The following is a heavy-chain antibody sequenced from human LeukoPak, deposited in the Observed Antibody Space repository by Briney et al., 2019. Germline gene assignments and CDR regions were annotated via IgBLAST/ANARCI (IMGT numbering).Heavy chain of an antibody. CDR3: ARAYCSSTSCPPGYMDV. CDR2: INHSGST. Sequence: SETLSLTCAVYGGSFSGYYWSWIRQPPGKGLEWIGEINHSGSTNYNPSLKSRVTISVDTSKNQFSLKLSSVTAADPAVYYRARAYCSSTSCPPGYMDVWGKGTTVTVSS. V-gene: IGHV4-34*01. D-gene: IGHD2-2*01. CDR1: GGSFSGYY. J-gene: IGHJ6*03.